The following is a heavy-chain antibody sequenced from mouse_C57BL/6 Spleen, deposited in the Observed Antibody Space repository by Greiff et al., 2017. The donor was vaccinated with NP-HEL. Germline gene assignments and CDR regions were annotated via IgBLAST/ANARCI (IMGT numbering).Heavy chain of an antibody. Sequence: VQLQQSGPELVKPGASVKISCKASGYSFTSYYIHWVKQRPGQGLEWIGWIYPGSGNTKYNEKFKGKATLTADTSSSTAYMQLSSLTSEDAAVYYCARRDYGKYYFDYWGQGTTLTVSS. CDR1: GYSFTSYY. J-gene: IGHJ2*01. V-gene: IGHV1-66*01. D-gene: IGHD2-1*01. CDR3: ARRDYGKYYFDY. CDR2: IYPGSGNT.